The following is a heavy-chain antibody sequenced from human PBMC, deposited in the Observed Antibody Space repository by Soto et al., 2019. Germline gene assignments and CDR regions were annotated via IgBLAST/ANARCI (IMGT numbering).Heavy chain of an antibody. CDR3: AREVQVHTPAFVY. V-gene: IGHV1-69*19. CDR2: ISPMFGAA. D-gene: IGHD3-10*01. CDR1: GGTVNTYA. Sequence: QVQLVQSGAEMKKPGSSVKVSCQSSGGTVNTYAMNWVRQAPGQGPEWMGDISPMFGAANYAPKFQGRVTMTADESTGTSYMQLSSLTSEDTALYFCAREVQVHTPAFVYWGQGTLVTVSS. J-gene: IGHJ4*02.